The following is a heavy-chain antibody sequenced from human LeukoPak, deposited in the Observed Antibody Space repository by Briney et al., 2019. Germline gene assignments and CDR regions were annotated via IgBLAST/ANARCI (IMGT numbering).Heavy chain of an antibody. CDR2: ISSNSSSI. V-gene: IGHV3-48*01. CDR3: ASGPGGAWDYYMDV. CDR1: GFTFTTYS. Sequence: GGSLRLSCAASGFTFTTYSMNWVRQAPGKGLEWVSYISSNSSSIYYADSVKGRFTISRDNAKNSLYLQMNNLGAEDTAVYYCASGPGGAWDYYMDVWGKGTTVAVSS. D-gene: IGHD1-1*01. J-gene: IGHJ6*03.